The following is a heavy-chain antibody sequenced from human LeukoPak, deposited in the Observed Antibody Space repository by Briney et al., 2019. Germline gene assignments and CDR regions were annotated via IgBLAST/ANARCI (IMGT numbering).Heavy chain of an antibody. CDR2: IYSGGST. CDR1: AFTVSSNY. Sequence: PGGSLRLSWAAAAFTVSSNYMSWVRLAPWKGLEWRSIIYSGGSTYYTDSVKCRFTISRDSSRNTLYLQMNSLRAEDTAVYYCARDLNYMDVWGKGTTVTVSS. J-gene: IGHJ6*03. V-gene: IGHV3-66*02. CDR3: ARDLNYMDV.